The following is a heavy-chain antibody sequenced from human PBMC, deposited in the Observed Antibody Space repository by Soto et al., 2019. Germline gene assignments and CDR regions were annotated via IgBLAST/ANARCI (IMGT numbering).Heavy chain of an antibody. J-gene: IGHJ6*02. CDR1: GFTFSSYA. CDR3: AKRKQLWLTHDYYYYYGMDV. CDR2: ISGSGGST. V-gene: IGHV3-23*01. D-gene: IGHD5-18*01. Sequence: GGSLRLSCAASGFTFSSYAMSWVRQAPGKGLEWVSAISGSGGSTYYADSVKGRFTISRDNSKNTLYLQMNSLRAEDTAVYYCAKRKQLWLTHDYYYYYGMDVWGQGATVTVSS.